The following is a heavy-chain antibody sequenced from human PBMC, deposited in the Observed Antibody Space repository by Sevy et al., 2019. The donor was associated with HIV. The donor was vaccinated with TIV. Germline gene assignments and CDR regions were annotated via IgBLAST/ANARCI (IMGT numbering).Heavy chain of an antibody. D-gene: IGHD6-13*01. V-gene: IGHV3-30*02. CDR2: IRYDGSNK. Sequence: GGSLRLSCAASGFTFSSYGMHWVRQAPGKGLEWVAFIRYDGSNKYYADSVKGRFTISRDNSKNTLYLQMNSLRAEDTAVYYCAKGGGDSSSWYRNYYYYMDVWGKGTTVTVSS. CDR3: AKGGGDSSSWYRNYYYYMDV. J-gene: IGHJ6*03. CDR1: GFTFSSYG.